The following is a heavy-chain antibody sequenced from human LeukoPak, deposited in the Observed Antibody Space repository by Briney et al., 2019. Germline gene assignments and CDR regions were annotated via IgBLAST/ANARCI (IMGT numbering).Heavy chain of an antibody. J-gene: IGHJ4*02. CDR2: ISGGGDTT. V-gene: IGHV3-23*01. CDR3: AKFPDDFWSGYTNYFFDY. D-gene: IGHD3-3*01. CDR1: RVTFRRYA. Sequence: PGGSLRLSCVASRVTFRRYAMSWVRQAPGKGLEWVAGISGGGDTTYYADAVKGRFTISRDNSKNSLYVQMTSLRAEDTAVYYCAKFPDDFWSGYTNYFFDYWGQGTLVTVSS.